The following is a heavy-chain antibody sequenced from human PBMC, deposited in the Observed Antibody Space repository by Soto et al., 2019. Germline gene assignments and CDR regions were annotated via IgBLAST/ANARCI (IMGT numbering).Heavy chain of an antibody. V-gene: IGHV5-10-1*01. Sequence: GEALKISWKGSGYSFTSYWIRWVRQMPGKGMGGVGRIDPSEAYTNYSPSFEGDVTVSADKSISTAYLQWSSLKASDTAMYYCARRIAAAGVYGMDVWGQGTTVTVSS. CDR3: ARRIAAAGVYGMDV. D-gene: IGHD6-13*01. J-gene: IGHJ6*02. CDR2: IDPSEAYT. CDR1: GYSFTSYW.